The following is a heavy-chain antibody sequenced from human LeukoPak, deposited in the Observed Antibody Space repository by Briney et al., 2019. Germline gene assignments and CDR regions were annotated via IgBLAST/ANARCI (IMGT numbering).Heavy chain of an antibody. D-gene: IGHD2-15*01. J-gene: IGHJ4*02. CDR1: GFTFSSYW. CDR2: IKHDESEK. CDR3: ARFRYCSGGSCYYYFDY. Sequence: AGSLRLSCAASGFTFSSYWMSWVRQAPGKGLEWVANIKHDESEKYYVDSVKGRFTISRDNAKNSLYLQMNSLRAEDTAVYYCARFRYCSGGSCYYYFDYWGQGTLVTSFS. V-gene: IGHV3-7*01.